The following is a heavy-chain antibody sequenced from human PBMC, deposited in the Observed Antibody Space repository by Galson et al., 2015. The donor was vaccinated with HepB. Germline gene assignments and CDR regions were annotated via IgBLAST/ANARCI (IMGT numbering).Heavy chain of an antibody. CDR2: INAYNGDK. Sequence: SVKVSCKASGYTFTSYGINWVRQAPGQGLEWMGWINAYNGDKDFAQKFKGRVTMTTDTSTSTAYMELRSLRSDDTAVYFCARDGSGSWGDYWGQGTLVTVSS. CDR1: GYTFTSYG. D-gene: IGHD3-10*01. V-gene: IGHV1-18*04. J-gene: IGHJ4*02. CDR3: ARDGSGSWGDY.